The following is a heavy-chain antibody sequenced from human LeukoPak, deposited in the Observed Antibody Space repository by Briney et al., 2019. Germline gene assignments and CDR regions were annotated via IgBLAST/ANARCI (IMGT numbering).Heavy chain of an antibody. CDR3: AKKVGMYGTPTLDF. CDR2: IPGSGVDT. D-gene: IGHD1/OR15-1a*01. Sequence: GGSLRLSCAASGFTFSSYAMSWVRQAPGGGLEWVSGIPGSGVDTFYADSVKGRFTISRDNSKNTLFLQMNSLRAEDTAVYYCAKKVGMYGTPTLDFWGQGTVVTVSS. CDR1: GFTFSSYA. J-gene: IGHJ4*02. V-gene: IGHV3-23*01.